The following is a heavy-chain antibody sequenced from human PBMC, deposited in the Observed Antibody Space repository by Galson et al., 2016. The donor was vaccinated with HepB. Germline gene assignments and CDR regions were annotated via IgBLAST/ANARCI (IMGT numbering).Heavy chain of an antibody. CDR2: INYSGSRT. CDR1: GFTLSSYA. J-gene: IGHJ4*02. D-gene: IGHD2-21*01. Sequence: SLRLSCAASGFTLSSYAMTWVRQAPGKGLEWVSSINYSGSRTNYADSVKGRLTISRDNSKNTLYLQMNSLRVEDTAVYYCARGRGLVTRAGLVDYWGQGTLVTVSS. V-gene: IGHV3-23*01. CDR3: ARGRGLVTRAGLVDY.